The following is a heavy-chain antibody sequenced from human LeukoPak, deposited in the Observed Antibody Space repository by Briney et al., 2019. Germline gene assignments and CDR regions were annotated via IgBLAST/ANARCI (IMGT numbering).Heavy chain of an antibody. Sequence: GASVKVSCKASETTLTAYYMNWGRQAPGQGLEWREWINPTSGGTNYAQKFQGRVTMTRDTSISTAYMELSRLRSDDTAVYYCARDWSYDILTGYLASPQIDYWGQGTLVTVSS. CDR1: ETTLTAYY. D-gene: IGHD3-9*01. CDR3: ARDWSYDILTGYLASPQIDY. V-gene: IGHV1-2*02. J-gene: IGHJ4*02. CDR2: INPTSGGT.